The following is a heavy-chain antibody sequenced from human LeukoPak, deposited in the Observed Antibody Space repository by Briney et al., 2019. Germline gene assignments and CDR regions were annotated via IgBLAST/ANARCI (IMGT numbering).Heavy chain of an antibody. D-gene: IGHD2-15*01. J-gene: IGHJ4*02. V-gene: IGHV3-48*03. CDR3: VRGPLLRSTNSLDF. CDR1: GFTVNNYE. CDR2: INEGATTI. Sequence: PGWSLRVSCAASGFTVNNYEMHWVRQAPRKGLEWISYINEGATTINYADSVWGRFTISRDNAQNSVHLQMNSLRDEDTAVYYCVRGPLLRSTNSLDFWGQGALLTV.